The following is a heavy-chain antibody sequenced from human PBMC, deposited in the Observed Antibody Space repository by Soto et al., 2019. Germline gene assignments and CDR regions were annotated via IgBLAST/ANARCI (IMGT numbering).Heavy chain of an antibody. CDR2: IYHSGST. CDR1: SGSISSSNW. Sequence: SETLSLTCAVSSGSISSSNWWSWVRQPPGKGLEWIGEIYHSGSTNYNPSLKSRVTISVDKSKNQFSLKLSSVTAADTAVYYCARDSQLYSSSWYNWFDPWGQGTLVTVSS. J-gene: IGHJ5*02. D-gene: IGHD6-13*01. V-gene: IGHV4-4*02. CDR3: ARDSQLYSSSWYNWFDP.